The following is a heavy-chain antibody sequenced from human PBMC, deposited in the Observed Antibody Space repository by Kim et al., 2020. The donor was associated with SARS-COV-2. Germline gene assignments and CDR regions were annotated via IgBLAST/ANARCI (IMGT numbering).Heavy chain of an antibody. CDR3: ASQGLVATILGDAFDI. J-gene: IGHJ3*02. D-gene: IGHD5-12*01. CDR1: GYTFTSYY. Sequence: ASVKVSCKASGYTFTSYYMHWVRQAPGQGLEWMGIINPSGGSTSYAQKFQGRVTMTRDTSTSTVYMELSSLRSEDTAVYYCASQGLVATILGDAFDIWGQGTMVTVSS. V-gene: IGHV1-46*01. CDR2: INPSGGST.